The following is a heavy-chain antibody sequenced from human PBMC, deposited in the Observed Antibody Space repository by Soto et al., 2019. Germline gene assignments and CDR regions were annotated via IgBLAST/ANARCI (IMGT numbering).Heavy chain of an antibody. D-gene: IGHD1-26*01. CDR1: GFTFSSYV. V-gene: IGHV3-30*03. Sequence: QVQLVETGGGVVQPGRSLRLSCAASGFTFSSYVMHWVRQAQGKGLEWVAVISYDGSNKYYADSVKGRFTISRDNSKNRLYLQINSLRAEDMAVYYCATWEWELPGFLDYWGKGTLVTVSS. CDR2: ISYDGSNK. CDR3: ATWEWELPGFLDY. J-gene: IGHJ4*02.